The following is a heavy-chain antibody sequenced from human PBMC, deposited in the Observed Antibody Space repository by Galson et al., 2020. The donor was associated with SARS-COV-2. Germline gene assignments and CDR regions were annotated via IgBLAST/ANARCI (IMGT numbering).Heavy chain of an antibody. D-gene: IGHD3-10*01. J-gene: IGHJ4*02. V-gene: IGHV4-59*01. CDR3: AASGELLPSYFDY. CDR2: LYYTGTT. Sequence: ASETLSLTCIVSGGSISSYYWSWIRQPAGKALEWIGYLYYTGTTNYNPSLKSRVIISADMSRNQFSLRLSSVTAADTAMYYYAASGELLPSYFDYWGQGALVTVSS. CDR1: GGSISSYY.